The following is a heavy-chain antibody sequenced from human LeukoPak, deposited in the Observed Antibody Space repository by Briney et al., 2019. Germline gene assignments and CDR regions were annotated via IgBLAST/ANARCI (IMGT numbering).Heavy chain of an antibody. Sequence: ASVTVSFKASGYTFTNYGISWVRQAPGQGLEGMGWISVYNGHTNYAQKLQGRVTMTTDTSTSTAYMELRSLRSDDTAVYYCARSGFCSGGSCYLRYWGQGTLVTVSS. CDR3: ARSGFCSGGSCYLRY. V-gene: IGHV1-18*01. CDR1: GYTFTNYG. J-gene: IGHJ4*02. CDR2: ISVYNGHT. D-gene: IGHD2-15*01.